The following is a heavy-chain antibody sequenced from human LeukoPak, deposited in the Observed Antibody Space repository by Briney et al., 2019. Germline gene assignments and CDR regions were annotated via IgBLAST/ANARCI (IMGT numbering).Heavy chain of an antibody. J-gene: IGHJ4*02. V-gene: IGHV4-31*03. D-gene: IGHD3-10*01. CDR1: ADSLSSGGHY. Sequence: SQTLSLTCTASADSLSSGGHYWAWIRQFPGKGLESIGFIHHSGRSRHNPSLKDRVAISVDMSRKQFALKLSSVTAADTAMYYCARGGNRFGGFYFDYWGQGIQVIVSS. CDR3: ARGGNRFGGFYFDY. CDR2: IHHSGRS.